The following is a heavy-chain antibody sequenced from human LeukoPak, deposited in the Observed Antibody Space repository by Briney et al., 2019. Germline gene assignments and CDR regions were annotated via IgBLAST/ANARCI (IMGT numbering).Heavy chain of an antibody. J-gene: IGHJ6*03. D-gene: IGHD5/OR15-5a*01. Sequence: GGSLRLSCAASGFTFSSYAMTWVRQAPGKGLEWVSHISGSTTSTYYADSVKGRFTISRDNSKNTLYLQMNSLTAEDTAVYYCAKDRRPVSDYYYFYMDVWGKGTTVTVSS. CDR1: GFTFSSYA. CDR2: ISGSTTST. V-gene: IGHV3-23*01. CDR3: AKDRRPVSDYYYFYMDV.